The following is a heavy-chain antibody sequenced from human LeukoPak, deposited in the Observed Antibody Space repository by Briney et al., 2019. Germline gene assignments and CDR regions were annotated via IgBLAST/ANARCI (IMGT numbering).Heavy chain of an antibody. CDR2: IYSGDSAN. CDR1: GYSFTSYW. CDR3: ARHVADTAMVTSLDY. J-gene: IGHJ4*02. V-gene: IGHV5-51*01. Sequence: GESLNISCKGSGYSFTSYWIGWVRQLPGKGLEWMGIIYSGDSANRYSPSFQGQVTISADMSISTAYRQVSSLKASDTAMYYCARHVADTAMVTSLDYWGQGTLVTVSS. D-gene: IGHD5-18*01.